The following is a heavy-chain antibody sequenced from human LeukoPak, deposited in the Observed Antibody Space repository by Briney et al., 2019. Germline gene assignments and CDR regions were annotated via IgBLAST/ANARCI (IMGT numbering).Heavy chain of an antibody. J-gene: IGHJ4*02. V-gene: IGHV3-23*01. CDR2: ISGSGGST. CDR3: AKDAGVWLDY. CDR1: GFTFSSYG. Sequence: TGGSPRLSCAASGFTFSSYGMSWVRQAPGKGLEWVSAISGSGGSTYYADSVKGRFTISRDNSKNTLYLQMNSLRAEDTAVYYCAKDAGVWLDYWGQGTLVTVSS. D-gene: IGHD6-19*01.